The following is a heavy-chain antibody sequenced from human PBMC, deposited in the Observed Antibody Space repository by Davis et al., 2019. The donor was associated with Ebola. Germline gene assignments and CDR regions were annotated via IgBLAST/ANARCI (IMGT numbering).Heavy chain of an antibody. Sequence: PSETLSLTCTVSGGSISSSSYYWSWIRQPPGKGLEWIGEINHSGSTNYNPSLKSRVTISVDTSKNQFSLKLSSVTAADTAVYYCARDPPTVTRELGFYMDVWGKGTTVTVSS. V-gene: IGHV4-39*07. D-gene: IGHD4-11*01. CDR1: GGSISSSSYY. CDR3: ARDPPTVTRELGFYMDV. J-gene: IGHJ6*03. CDR2: INHSGST.